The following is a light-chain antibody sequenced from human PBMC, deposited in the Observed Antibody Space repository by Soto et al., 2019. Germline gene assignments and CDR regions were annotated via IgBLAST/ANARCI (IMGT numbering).Light chain of an antibody. V-gene: IGKV3-20*01. Sequence: EIVLTQSPGTLSLSPGERATLSCRASQSVSSVSLAWYQQKPGQAPRLLVYRASTRATGIPDRFSGSGSGTDFTLTISRLEPQDFAVYYCQQYGGSPLVTFGQGTNLEIK. J-gene: IGKJ2*01. CDR1: QSVSSVS. CDR3: QQYGGSPLVT. CDR2: RAS.